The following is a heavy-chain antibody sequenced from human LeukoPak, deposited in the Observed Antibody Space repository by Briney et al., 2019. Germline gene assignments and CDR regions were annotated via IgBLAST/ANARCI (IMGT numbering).Heavy chain of an antibody. CDR1: GGTFSSYA. CDR2: IISTFGTA. Sequence: SVKVSCKAPGGTFSSYAISWVRQAPGQGLEWMGRIISTFGTANYAQKFQGRVTITTDESTSTAYMELSSLRSEDTAVYYCARAPGYSSGWQLFDYWGQGTLVTVSS. D-gene: IGHD6-19*01. V-gene: IGHV1-69*05. J-gene: IGHJ4*02. CDR3: ARAPGYSSGWQLFDY.